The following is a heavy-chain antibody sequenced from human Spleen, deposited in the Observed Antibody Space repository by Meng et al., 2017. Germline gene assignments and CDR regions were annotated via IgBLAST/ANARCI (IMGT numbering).Heavy chain of an antibody. Sequence: SETLSLTCAVSGGSITSSNRWSWVRQPPGKGREWSGEIYHSGSANYNPSLKSRVSISVDKSKTQFSLTLRSVTAADTAVYYCARKYGNYPYYFDYWGQGTLVTVSS. CDR3: ARKYGNYPYYFDY. CDR1: GGSITSSNR. J-gene: IGHJ4*02. D-gene: IGHD1-7*01. V-gene: IGHV4-4*02. CDR2: IYHSGSA.